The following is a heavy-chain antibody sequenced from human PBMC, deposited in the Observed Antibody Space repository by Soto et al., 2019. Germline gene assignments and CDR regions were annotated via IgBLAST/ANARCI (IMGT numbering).Heavy chain of an antibody. D-gene: IGHD5-12*01. Sequence: PGGSLRLSCAASGFAVGSEAMSWVRQAPGKGLEWVSGISGSGGSTFYADSVKGRFTISRENSENMLYLQMNSLRADDTAVYYCAKAQDRRRNIVATCDSWGQGTLVTVSS. CDR2: ISGSGGST. CDR3: AKAQDRRRNIVATCDS. J-gene: IGHJ4*02. V-gene: IGHV3-23*01. CDR1: GFAVGSEA.